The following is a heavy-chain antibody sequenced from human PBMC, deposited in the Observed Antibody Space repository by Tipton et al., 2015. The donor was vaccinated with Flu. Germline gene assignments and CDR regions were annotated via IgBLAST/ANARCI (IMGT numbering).Heavy chain of an antibody. CDR1: GGSISSGDYY. D-gene: IGHD5-18*01. CDR2: IYYSGST. V-gene: IGHV4-30-4*01. CDR3: ARGEYTAMGFNWFDP. J-gene: IGHJ5*02. Sequence: TLSLTCTVSGGSISSGDYYWSWIRQPPGKGLEWIGYIYYSGSTYYNPSLKSRVTISVDTPKNQFSLKLSSVTAADTAVYYCARGEYTAMGFNWFDPWGQGTLVTVSS.